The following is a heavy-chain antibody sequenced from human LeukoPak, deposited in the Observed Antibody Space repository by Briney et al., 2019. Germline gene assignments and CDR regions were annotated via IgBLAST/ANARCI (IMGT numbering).Heavy chain of an antibody. Sequence: GGSLRLSCAASGFTFSSYSMNWVRQAPGKGLEWVSSISSSSSYIYYADSVKGRFTISRDNAKNSLYLQMNSLRAEDTAVYYCARGDCGGDCYHAGWGQGTLVTVSS. V-gene: IGHV3-21*01. D-gene: IGHD2-21*02. CDR2: ISSSSSYI. J-gene: IGHJ4*02. CDR3: ARGDCGGDCYHAG. CDR1: GFTFSSYS.